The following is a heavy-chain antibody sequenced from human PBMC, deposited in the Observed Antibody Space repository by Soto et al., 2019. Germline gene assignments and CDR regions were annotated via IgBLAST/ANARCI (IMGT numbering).Heavy chain of an antibody. Sequence: SETLSLTCTVSGGSISTYYWSWIRQPPGKGLEWIGYIYYTGSTNCNPSLKSRVTISVDTSRNQFSLKLTSVTAADTAVYYCARDARFGYDILPGYFDYRGQGILVTVSS. CDR2: IYYTGST. J-gene: IGHJ4*02. CDR1: GGSISTYY. D-gene: IGHD3-9*01. V-gene: IGHV4-59*01. CDR3: ARDARFGYDILPGYFDY.